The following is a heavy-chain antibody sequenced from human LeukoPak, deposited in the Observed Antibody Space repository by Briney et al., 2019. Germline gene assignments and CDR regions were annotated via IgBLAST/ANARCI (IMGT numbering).Heavy chain of an antibody. CDR1: GFRFSDYS. Sequence: PGGSLRLSCAASGFRFSDYSMNWVRQAPGKGLEWLSYINIGGTNTHYADSVKGRFTISRDNAKKSLYLEMNNLRAEDTAVYYCATDGAGFDTWGQGVLVTVSS. CDR3: ATDGAGFDT. CDR2: INIGGTNT. J-gene: IGHJ5*02. V-gene: IGHV3-48*04.